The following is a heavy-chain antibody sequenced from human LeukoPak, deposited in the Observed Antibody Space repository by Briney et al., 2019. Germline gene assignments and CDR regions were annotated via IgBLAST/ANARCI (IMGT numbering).Heavy chain of an antibody. CDR2: IRYDGTNK. V-gene: IGHV3-30*02. CDR3: AKDSRLGGFFARDFDY. CDR1: GFTFSNYG. J-gene: IGHJ4*02. Sequence: GGSLRLSCAASGFTFSNYGMHWVRQAPGKGLEWVTFIRYDGTNKYYADSVKGRFTISRDNSKNTLYLRMNSLRAEDTALYYCAKDSRLGGFFARDFDYWGQGTLVTVSS. D-gene: IGHD3-16*01.